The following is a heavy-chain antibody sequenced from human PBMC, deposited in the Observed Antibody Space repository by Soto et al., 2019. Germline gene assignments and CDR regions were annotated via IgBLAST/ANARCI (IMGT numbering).Heavy chain of an antibody. CDR1: GFTFTSSA. V-gene: IGHV1-58*01. Sequence: SVKVSCKASGFTFTSSAVQWVRQARGQRLEWIGWIVVGGGNTNYAQKFQERVTITRDMSTSTAYMELSSLRSEDTAVYYCAATGVVVAATGLFYYGMDVWGQGTTVTVSS. CDR3: AATGVVVAATGLFYYGMDV. D-gene: IGHD2-15*01. CDR2: IVVGGGNT. J-gene: IGHJ6*02.